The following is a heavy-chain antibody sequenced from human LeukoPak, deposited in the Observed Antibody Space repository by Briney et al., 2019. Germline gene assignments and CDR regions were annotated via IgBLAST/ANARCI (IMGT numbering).Heavy chain of an antibody. D-gene: IGHD1-26*01. V-gene: IGHV4-39*01. Sequence: SETLSLTCTVSGGSISSGSYYWSWIRQPPGKGLEWIANIYYSGSTYYNPSLKSRVTITLDTSKNQFSLNLTSVTAADTAVYYCARLNYYGFDYWGLGTLVTFSS. CDR2: IYYSGST. J-gene: IGHJ4*02. CDR3: ARLNYYGFDY. CDR1: GGSISSGSYY.